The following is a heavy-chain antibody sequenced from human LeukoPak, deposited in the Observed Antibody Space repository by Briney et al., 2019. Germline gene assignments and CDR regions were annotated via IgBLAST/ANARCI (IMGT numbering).Heavy chain of an antibody. CDR3: ARGGVLRYFDWTFDY. CDR1: GYTFTSYA. CDR2: INAGNGNT. V-gene: IGHV1-3*01. D-gene: IGHD3-9*01. Sequence: ASVKVSCKASGYTFTSYAMHWVRQAPGQRLEWMGWINAGNGNTKYSQKFQGRITITRDTSASTAYMELSSLRSEDTAVYYCARGGVLRYFDWTFDYWGQGTPVTVSS. J-gene: IGHJ4*02.